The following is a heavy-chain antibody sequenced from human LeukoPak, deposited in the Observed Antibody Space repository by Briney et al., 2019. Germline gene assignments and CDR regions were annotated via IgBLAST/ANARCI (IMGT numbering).Heavy chain of an antibody. J-gene: IGHJ5*02. Sequence: PSETLSLTCTVSGGSISSGSYYWSWIRQPAGKGLEWIGRIYTSGSTNYNPSLKSRVTISVDTSKNQFSLKLSSVTAADTAVYYCARGSPYGVRGVISSWGQGTLVTVSS. CDR2: IYTSGST. CDR1: GGSISSGSYY. V-gene: IGHV4-61*02. D-gene: IGHD3-10*01. CDR3: ARGSPYGVRGVISS.